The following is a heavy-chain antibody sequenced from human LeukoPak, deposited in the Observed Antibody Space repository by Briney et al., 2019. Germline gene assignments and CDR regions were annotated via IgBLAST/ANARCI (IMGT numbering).Heavy chain of an antibody. CDR1: GGSFSGYY. CDR2: INHSEST. Sequence: SETLSLTCAVYGGSFSGYYWSWIRQPPGKGLEWIGEINHSESTNYNPSLKSRVTISVDTSKNQFSLKLSSVTAADTAVYYCARGRQWLVRFDYWGQGTLVTVSS. D-gene: IGHD6-19*01. V-gene: IGHV4-34*01. J-gene: IGHJ4*02. CDR3: ARGRQWLVRFDY.